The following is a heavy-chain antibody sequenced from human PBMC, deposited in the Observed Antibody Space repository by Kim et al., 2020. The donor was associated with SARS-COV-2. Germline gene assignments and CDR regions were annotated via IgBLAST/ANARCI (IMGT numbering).Heavy chain of an antibody. CDR3: ARGARGYSYGWFKPDAFDI. V-gene: IGHV4-34*01. D-gene: IGHD5-18*01. CDR2: INHSGST. CDR1: GGSFSGYY. J-gene: IGHJ3*02. Sequence: SETLSLTCAVYGGSFSGYYWSWIRQPPGKGLEWIGEINHSGSTNYNPSLKSRVTISVDTSKNQFSLKLSSVTAADTAVYYCARGARGYSYGWFKPDAFDIWGQGTMVTVSS.